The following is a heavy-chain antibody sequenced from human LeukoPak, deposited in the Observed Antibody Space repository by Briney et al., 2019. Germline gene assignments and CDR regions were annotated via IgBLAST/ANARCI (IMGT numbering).Heavy chain of an antibody. V-gene: IGHV4-39*01. J-gene: IGHJ5*02. D-gene: IGHD2-2*01. CDR3: AWGDIVVVPAAMPASGWFDL. CDR2: IYYSGST. Sequence: NPSETLSLTCTVSGGSISSSSYYWGWIRQPPGKGLEWIGSIYYSGSTYYNPSLKSRVVISVDTSKNQFSLKLSSVTAAAAAVYYCAWGDIVVVPAAMPASGWFDLGGQGTLVSVSS. CDR1: GGSISSSSYY.